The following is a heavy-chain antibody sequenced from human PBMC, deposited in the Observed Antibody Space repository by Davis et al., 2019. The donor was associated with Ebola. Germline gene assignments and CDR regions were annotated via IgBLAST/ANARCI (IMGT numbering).Heavy chain of an antibody. CDR2: ISYDGSNK. D-gene: IGHD4-11*01. J-gene: IGHJ6*02. Sequence: PGGSLRLSCAASGFTFSSYAMHWVRQAPGKGLEWVAVISYDGSNKYYADSVKGRFTISRDNSKNTLYLQMNSLRAEDTAVYYCARGQTTVTPYYYYGMDVWGQGTTVTVSS. CDR1: GFTFSSYA. CDR3: ARGQTTVTPYYYYGMDV. V-gene: IGHV3-30-3*01.